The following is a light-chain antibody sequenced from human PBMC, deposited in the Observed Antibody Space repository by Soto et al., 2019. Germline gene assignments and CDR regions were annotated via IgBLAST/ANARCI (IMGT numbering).Light chain of an antibody. Sequence: QSALTQPASVSGSPGQSITISCTATSSDVGAYDYVSWYQQYPGKAPKLMIYEVINRPSGVSNRFSGSKSGNTASLIISGLQTEDEADYYCSSYAGSSNVFGTGTKLTVL. CDR3: SSYAGSSNV. CDR2: EVI. CDR1: SSDVGAYDY. J-gene: IGLJ1*01. V-gene: IGLV2-14*01.